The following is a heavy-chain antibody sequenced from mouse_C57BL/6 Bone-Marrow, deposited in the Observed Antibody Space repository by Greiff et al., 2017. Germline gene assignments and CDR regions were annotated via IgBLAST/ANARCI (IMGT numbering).Heavy chain of an antibody. CDR1: GYAFTNYL. Sequence: VQLQQSGAELVRPGTSVKVSCKASGYAFTNYLIAWVKQRPGQGLEWIGVINPGSGGTNYNEKFKGKATLAADKSSSTAYMQRSSLASEDSAVYFCARGGRLRPWFAYWGQGTLVTVSA. CDR3: ARGGRLRPWFAY. J-gene: IGHJ3*01. CDR2: INPGSGGT. D-gene: IGHD1-2*01. V-gene: IGHV1-54*01.